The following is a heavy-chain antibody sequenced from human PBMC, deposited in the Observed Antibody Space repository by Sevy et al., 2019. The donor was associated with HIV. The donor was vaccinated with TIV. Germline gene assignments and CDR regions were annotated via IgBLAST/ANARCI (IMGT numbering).Heavy chain of an antibody. Sequence: GVSLRLSCAASGFTFSKYSMSWVRQPPGKGLEWVSTLSFGCGEINYEDSVKGRFTISRDNSKSSVYLQMNNLRPEDTAVYYCAREGCTKPHDYWGQGTLVTVSS. D-gene: IGHD2-8*01. CDR2: LSFGCGEI. CDR1: GFTFSKYS. CDR3: AREGCTKPHDY. J-gene: IGHJ4*02. V-gene: IGHV3-23*01.